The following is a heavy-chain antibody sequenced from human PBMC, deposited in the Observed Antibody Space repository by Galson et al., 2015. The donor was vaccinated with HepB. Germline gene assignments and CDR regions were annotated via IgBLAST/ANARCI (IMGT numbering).Heavy chain of an antibody. CDR1: GFTFSSYA. CDR3: AKYGTYDSSGYCPLGDY. J-gene: IGHJ4*02. CDR2: ISGSGGST. D-gene: IGHD3-22*01. V-gene: IGHV3-23*01. Sequence: SLRLSCAASGFTFSSYAMSWVRQAPGKGLEWVSAISGSGGSTYYADSVKGRFTISRDNSKNTLYLQMNSLRAEDTAVYYCAKYGTYDSSGYCPLGDYWGQGTLVTVSS.